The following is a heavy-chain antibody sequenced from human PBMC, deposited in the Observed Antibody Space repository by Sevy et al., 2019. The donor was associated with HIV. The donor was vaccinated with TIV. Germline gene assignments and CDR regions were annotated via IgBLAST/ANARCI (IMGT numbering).Heavy chain of an antibody. CDR2: ISSSRSYI. CDR1: GFTFSSYS. CDR3: ARGYYYDSSGQYYYYYYMDV. J-gene: IGHJ6*03. D-gene: IGHD3-22*01. Sequence: GESLKISCAASGFTFSSYSMNWVRQAPGKGLEGVSSISSSRSYIYYADSVKGRFTIYRDNAKNSLYLQMNSLRAEDTAVYYCARGYYYDSSGQYYYYYYMDVWGKGTTVTVSS. V-gene: IGHV3-21*01.